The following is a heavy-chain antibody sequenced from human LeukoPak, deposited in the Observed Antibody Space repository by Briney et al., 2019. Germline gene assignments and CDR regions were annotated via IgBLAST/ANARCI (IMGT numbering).Heavy chain of an antibody. D-gene: IGHD3-10*01. Sequence: GGSLRLSCAASGLAFSSYAMSWVRQAPGKGLEWVSTISVASNTFYADSVKGRFTISRDNSKNTLFLQMNSLRAEDTAVYHCAKGLYGSGSYDYWGQGTLVTVSS. CDR1: GLAFSSYA. CDR3: AKGLYGSGSYDY. CDR2: ISVASNT. V-gene: IGHV3-23*01. J-gene: IGHJ4*02.